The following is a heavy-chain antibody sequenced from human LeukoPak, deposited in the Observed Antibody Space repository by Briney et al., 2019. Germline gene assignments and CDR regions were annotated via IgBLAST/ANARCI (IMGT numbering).Heavy chain of an antibody. CDR2: ISYSGST. CDR1: YGSISNYY. Sequence: SETLSLTCTVSYGSISNYYWNWIRQPPGKGLEWIGYISYSGSTSYNPSLKSRVTISVDTSKNQFSLKLSSVTAADTAVYYCARGRYDFWSGYLFDYWGQGTLVTVSS. J-gene: IGHJ4*02. D-gene: IGHD3-3*01. CDR3: ARGRYDFWSGYLFDY. V-gene: IGHV4-59*12.